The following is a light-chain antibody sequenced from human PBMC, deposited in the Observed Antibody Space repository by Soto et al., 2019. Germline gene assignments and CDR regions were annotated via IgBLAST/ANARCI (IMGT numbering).Light chain of an antibody. V-gene: IGLV2-14*01. CDR2: EVN. J-gene: IGLJ2*01. Sequence: QSVLTQPASVSGSPGQSITISCTGTSDDVGGYNYVSWYQQHPGKAPKLMIFEVNNRPSGVSNRFSGSKSGNTASLTISGLQTEDEADYYCSSYTTSTTLVVFGGGTKVTVL. CDR3: SSYTTSTTLVV. CDR1: SDDVGGYNY.